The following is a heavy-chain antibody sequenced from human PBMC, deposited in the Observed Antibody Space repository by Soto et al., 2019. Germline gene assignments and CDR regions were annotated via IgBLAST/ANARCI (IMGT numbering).Heavy chain of an antibody. J-gene: IGHJ4*02. CDR2: INHSGST. CDR1: GWSFSGYY. Sequence: QVQLQQWGAGLLKPSETLSLTCAVYGWSFSGYYWSWIRQPPGKGLEWIGEINHSGSTNYNPSLTGRVTISVDASKNQFSLKLSSVPAADTAVYYCARAYGGNVFDYWGQGTLVTVSS. V-gene: IGHV4-34*01. CDR3: ARAYGGNVFDY. D-gene: IGHD4-17*01.